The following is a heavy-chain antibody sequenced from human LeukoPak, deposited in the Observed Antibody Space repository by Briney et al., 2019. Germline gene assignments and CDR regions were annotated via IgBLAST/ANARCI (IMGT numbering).Heavy chain of an antibody. CDR2: INPDSGGT. CDR1: VYTFTGYY. J-gene: IGHJ4*02. V-gene: IGHV1-2*02. CDR3: ARERDYIWGSYRSQALDY. D-gene: IGHD3-16*02. Sequence: ASVKVSCKASVYTFTGYYMHWVRQAPGQGLEWMGWINPDSGGTNYAQKFQGRVTMTRDTSISTAYMELSRLRSDDTAVYYCARERDYIWGSYRSQALDYWGQGTLVTVSS.